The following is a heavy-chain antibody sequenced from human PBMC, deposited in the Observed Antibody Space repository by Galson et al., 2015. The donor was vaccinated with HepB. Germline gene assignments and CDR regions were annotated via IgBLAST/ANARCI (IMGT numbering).Heavy chain of an antibody. Sequence: SCKASGYTFTSYGISWVRQAPGKGLEWVGRIKSKTDGGTTDYAAPVKGRFTISRDDSKNTLYLQMNSLKTEDTAVYYCTTDLSNWKWFGYYYYGMDVWGQGTTVTVSS. D-gene: IGHD1-20*01. J-gene: IGHJ6*02. CDR1: GYTFTSYG. V-gene: IGHV3-15*01. CDR2: IKSKTDGGTT. CDR3: TTDLSNWKWFGYYYYGMDV.